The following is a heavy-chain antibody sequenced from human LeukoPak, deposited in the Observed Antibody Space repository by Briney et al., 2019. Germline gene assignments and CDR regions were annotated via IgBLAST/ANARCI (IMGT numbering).Heavy chain of an antibody. CDR2: IKQDGSEK. CDR1: GFTFSSYW. Sequence: GGSLRLSCAASGFTFSSYWMSWVRQAPGKGLEWVANIKQDGSEKYYVDSVKGRFTISRDNTKNSLYLQMNSLRAEDTAVYYCAKGGGYEAQYYYYYLDVWGKGTTVTISS. V-gene: IGHV3-7*01. J-gene: IGHJ6*03. D-gene: IGHD5-12*01. CDR3: AKGGGYEAQYYYYYLDV.